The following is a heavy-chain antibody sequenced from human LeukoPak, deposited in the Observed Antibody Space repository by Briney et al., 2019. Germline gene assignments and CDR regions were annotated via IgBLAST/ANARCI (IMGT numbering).Heavy chain of an antibody. Sequence: ASVKVSCKASGYTFTGYYIHWVRQAPGQGLEWMGWINPNSGGTNYAQKFQGRVTMTRDTSIGTAYMELSRLTSDDTAVYYCARDAIVRDYSNSDYWGQGTLVTVSS. V-gene: IGHV1-2*02. D-gene: IGHD4-11*01. J-gene: IGHJ4*02. CDR2: INPNSGGT. CDR1: GYTFTGYY. CDR3: ARDAIVRDYSNSDY.